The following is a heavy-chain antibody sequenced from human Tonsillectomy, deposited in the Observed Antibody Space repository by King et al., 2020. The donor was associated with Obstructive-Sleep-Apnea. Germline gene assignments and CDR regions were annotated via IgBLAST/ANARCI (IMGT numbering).Heavy chain of an antibody. V-gene: IGHV1-2*02. D-gene: IGHD6-13*01. CDR2: INPKSGGT. CDR3: ARVGSSSWYYFDY. J-gene: IGHJ4*02. Sequence: VQLVESGAEVKKPGASVKVSCKASGYTFTGYSMHWVRQAPGQGLEWMGWINPKSGGTNYAQKFQGRVTMTRDTSISTAYMELTRLRSDDTAVYYCARVGSSSWYYFDYWGQGTLVTVSS. CDR1: GYTFTGYS.